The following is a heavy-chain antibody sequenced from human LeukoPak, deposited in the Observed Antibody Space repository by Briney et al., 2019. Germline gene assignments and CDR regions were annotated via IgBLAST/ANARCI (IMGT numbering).Heavy chain of an antibody. J-gene: IGHJ4*02. Sequence: SSETLSLTCTVSGGSISSYYWSWIRQPAGKGLEWIGRIYTRGSTNYNPSLKSRVTMSVDTSKNQFSLMLSCVTAADAAVYYCAGEGHYYDSSGYYYGGEDYWGQGTLVTVSS. CDR3: AGEGHYYDSSGYYYGGEDY. CDR2: IYTRGST. D-gene: IGHD3-22*01. CDR1: GGSISSYY. V-gene: IGHV4-4*07.